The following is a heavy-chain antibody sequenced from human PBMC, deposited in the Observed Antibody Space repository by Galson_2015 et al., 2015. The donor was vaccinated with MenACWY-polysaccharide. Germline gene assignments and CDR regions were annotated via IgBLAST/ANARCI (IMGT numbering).Heavy chain of an antibody. J-gene: IGHJ4*02. CDR3: AHSVRYYDSSGFAFDY. CDR1: GSSLSTSGVG. D-gene: IGHD3-22*01. V-gene: IGHV2-5*02. Sequence: PALVKPTQTLTLTCTFSGSSLSTSGVGVGWIRQPPGKALEWLALIYWDDDKRYSPSLKSRLTVTKDTSKNQVVLTMTNMDPVDTATYYCAHSVRYYDSSGFAFDYWGQGTLVTVSS. CDR2: IYWDDDK.